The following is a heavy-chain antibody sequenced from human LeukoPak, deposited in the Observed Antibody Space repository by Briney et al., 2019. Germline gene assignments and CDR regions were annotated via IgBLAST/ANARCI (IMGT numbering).Heavy chain of an antibody. J-gene: IGHJ3*02. D-gene: IGHD3-22*01. Sequence: ASVKVSCKASGYSFTSHYMQWVRQAPGQGLEWLGLINPSGSSTLYAQKFQGRVTMTRDMSTTTDYMELSSLRSEDTAVYYCARDVPYYYESSGYYSLGFDIWGQGTMVTVSS. CDR2: INPSGSST. V-gene: IGHV1-46*01. CDR1: GYSFTSHY. CDR3: ARDVPYYYESSGYYSLGFDI.